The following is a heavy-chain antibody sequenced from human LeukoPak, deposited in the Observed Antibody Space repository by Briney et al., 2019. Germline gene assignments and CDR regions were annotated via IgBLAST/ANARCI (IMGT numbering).Heavy chain of an antibody. CDR2: INPKSGGT. Sequence: ASVKVSCKTSGYTFTGHYMHWVRQAPGQGLEWMGWINPKSGGTNLPQKFQGRVTLTRDTSISTAYMELSRLRSDDTAVFYCAREGSGYPYWGQGTLVTVSS. D-gene: IGHD3-22*01. J-gene: IGHJ4*02. CDR3: AREGSGYPY. V-gene: IGHV1-2*02. CDR1: GYTFTGHY.